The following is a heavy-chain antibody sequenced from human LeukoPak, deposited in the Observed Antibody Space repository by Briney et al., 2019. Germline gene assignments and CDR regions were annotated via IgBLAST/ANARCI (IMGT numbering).Heavy chain of an antibody. J-gene: IGHJ6*02. D-gene: IGHD2-15*01. CDR1: GFTFSSYA. CDR3: ARPGVAAPHFYGMDV. CDR2: ISYDGSNK. Sequence: GGSLRLSCAASGFTFSSYAMHWVRQAPGKGLEWVAVISYDGSNKYYADSVKGRFTISRDNSKNTLYLQMHSLRAEDTAVYYCARPGVAAPHFYGMDVWGQGTTVTVSS. V-gene: IGHV3-30-3*01.